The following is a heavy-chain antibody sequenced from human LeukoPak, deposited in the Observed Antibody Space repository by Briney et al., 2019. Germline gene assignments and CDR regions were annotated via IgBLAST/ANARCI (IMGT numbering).Heavy chain of an antibody. D-gene: IGHD6-19*01. Sequence: SETLSLTCTVSGDSLSSVTDYWAWIRQPPGKGLEWIASGDYSGGTYYNPSLESRVAISADMSKNQFSLKLTSVTGADTAVYYCAGERGEEYSSGWYKRNYFDNWGQGIRVTVSS. CDR3: AGERGEEYSSGWYKRNYFDN. CDR2: GDYSGGT. J-gene: IGHJ4*02. CDR1: GDSLSSVTDY. V-gene: IGHV4-39*07.